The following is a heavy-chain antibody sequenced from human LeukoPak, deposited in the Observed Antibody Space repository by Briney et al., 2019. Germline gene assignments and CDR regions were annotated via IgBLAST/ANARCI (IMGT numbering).Heavy chain of an antibody. CDR2: IYSGGST. CDR1: GFTVSSNY. CDR3: AREAVTRNYFDY. D-gene: IGHD4-17*01. Sequence: GGSLRLSCAASGFTVSSNYMSWVRQAPGRGLEWVSVIYSGGSTYYADSVKGRFTISRDNSKNTLYLQMNSLRAEDTAVYYCAREAVTRNYFDYWGQGTLVTVST. J-gene: IGHJ4*02. V-gene: IGHV3-53*01.